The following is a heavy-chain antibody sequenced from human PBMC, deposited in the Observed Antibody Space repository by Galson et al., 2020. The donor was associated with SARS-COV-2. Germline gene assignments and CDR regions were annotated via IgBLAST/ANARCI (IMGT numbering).Heavy chain of an antibody. CDR3: ARESYSSSWYFWFDP. D-gene: IGHD6-13*01. Sequence: SETLSLTCTVSRASVTTGSFYWSWIRQTAGKGLEWIGRIDSSGDTDYSPSFKSRATISLDTSNNQFSLRLTTVTAADTAVYFCARESYSSSWYFWFDPWGQGTQVTVSS. J-gene: IGHJ5*02. CDR1: RASVTTGSFY. V-gene: IGHV4-61*02. CDR2: IDSSGDT.